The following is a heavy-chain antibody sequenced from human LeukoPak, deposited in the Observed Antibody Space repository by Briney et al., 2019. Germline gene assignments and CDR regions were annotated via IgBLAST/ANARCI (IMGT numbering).Heavy chain of an antibody. J-gene: IGHJ4*02. D-gene: IGHD3-22*01. Sequence: ASVKVSCKVSGYSLTELSMHWVRQAPGKGLEWMGGFDPEDGETIYAQKFQGRVTMTEDTSTDTAYMELSSLRSEDTAVYYCATHGPTGYYDDYWGQGTLVTVFS. CDR2: FDPEDGET. CDR3: ATHGPTGYYDDY. CDR1: GYSLTELS. V-gene: IGHV1-24*01.